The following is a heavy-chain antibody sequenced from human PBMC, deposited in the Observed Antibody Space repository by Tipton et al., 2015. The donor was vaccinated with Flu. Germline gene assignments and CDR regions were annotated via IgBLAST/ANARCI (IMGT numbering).Heavy chain of an antibody. CDR1: GSSFSSYW. Sequence: QLVQSGAEVKKPGESLKISCKASGSSFSSYWIAWVRQMPGKGLEWMGIIYPDDSDTKYSPSFHGQVTFSADKSANAAYLQWSSLKASDTAMYYCVRQPNTGFGYWGQGTLVTVSS. J-gene: IGHJ4*02. CDR2: IYPDDSDT. CDR3: VRQPNTGFGY. V-gene: IGHV5-51*01. D-gene: IGHD3-10*01.